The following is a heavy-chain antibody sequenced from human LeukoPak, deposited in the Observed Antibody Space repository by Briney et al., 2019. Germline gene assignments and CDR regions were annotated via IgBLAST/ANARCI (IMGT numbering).Heavy chain of an antibody. J-gene: IGHJ4*02. CDR1: GFTFSSYS. Sequence: PGGSLRLSCAASGFTFSSYSMNWVRQAPGKGLEWVSCISSSSSYIYYADSVKGRFTISRDNTKNSLYLQMNSLRVEDTVVYYCARAHNWKYGTFDYWGQGTLVTVSS. CDR2: ISSSSSYI. D-gene: IGHD1-7*01. CDR3: ARAHNWKYGTFDY. V-gene: IGHV3-21*01.